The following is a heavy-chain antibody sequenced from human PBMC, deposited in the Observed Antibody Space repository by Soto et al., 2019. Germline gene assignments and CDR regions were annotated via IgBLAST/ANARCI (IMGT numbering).Heavy chain of an antibody. CDR2: IIPILGIA. CDR3: ARGYCSGGSCYDWFDP. J-gene: IGHJ5*02. V-gene: IGHV1-69*02. D-gene: IGHD2-15*01. Sequence: QVQPVQSGAEVKKPGSSVKVSCKASGGTFSSYTISWVRQAPGQGLEWMGRIIPILGIANYAQKFQGRVTITADKSTSTAYMELSSLRSEDTAVYYCARGYCSGGSCYDWFDPWGQGTLVTVSS. CDR1: GGTFSSYT.